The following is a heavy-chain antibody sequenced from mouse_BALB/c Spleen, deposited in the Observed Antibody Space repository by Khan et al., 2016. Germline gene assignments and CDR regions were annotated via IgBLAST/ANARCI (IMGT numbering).Heavy chain of an antibody. CDR2: IDPASGYS. V-gene: IGHV14-3*02. D-gene: IGHD2-1*01. CDR3: PKSYYGNCEGNFYAMDY. CDR1: GFNIKDTY. J-gene: IGHJ4*01. Sequence: EVQLQESGAELVKPGASVKLSCTTSGFNIKDTYIHWVKQRPEQGLEWIGRIDPASGYSEYDPKFQGKATITAATSSNTAYLQLSSLTSEDTAVYYCPKSYYGNCEGNFYAMDYWGQGTSVTVSS.